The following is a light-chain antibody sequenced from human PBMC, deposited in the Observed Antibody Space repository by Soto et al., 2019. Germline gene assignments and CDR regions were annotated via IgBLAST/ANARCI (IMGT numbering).Light chain of an antibody. J-gene: IGKJ1*01. Sequence: IVMTQSPTTLSVSPGERAALSCRASQSVSSNLAWYQQKPGQAPRLLIYGASTRATGVPARFSGSGSGTEFTLTISSLQPEDFATYFCQQSYSTPPWTFGQGTKVEIK. CDR3: QQSYSTPPWT. CDR1: QSVSSN. V-gene: IGKV3-15*01. CDR2: GAS.